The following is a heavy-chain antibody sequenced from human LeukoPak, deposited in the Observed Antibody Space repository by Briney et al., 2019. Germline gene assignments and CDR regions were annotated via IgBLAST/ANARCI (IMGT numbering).Heavy chain of an antibody. CDR2: MSYDGSNK. CDR3: ARLRSGSHY. D-gene: IGHD3-22*01. V-gene: IGHV3-30-3*01. Sequence: PGGSLRLSCAASGFTFSSYAMHWVRQAPGKGLEWVAVMSYDGSNKYYADSVKGRFTISRDNSKNTLYLQMNSLRAEDTAVYYCARLRSGSHYWGQGTLVTVSS. CDR1: GFTFSSYA. J-gene: IGHJ4*02.